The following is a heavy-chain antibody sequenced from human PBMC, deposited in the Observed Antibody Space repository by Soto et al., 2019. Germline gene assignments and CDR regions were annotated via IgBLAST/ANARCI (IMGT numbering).Heavy chain of an antibody. CDR1: GFSISTYA. D-gene: IGHD1-26*01. Sequence: QVQLVESGGGVVQPGRSLRPSCAASGFSISTYALHWVRQAPGKGPEWVAIISYNGNNKHYADSVKGRFTISRDNSKNTVDLQMNSLRVEDTAMYYCARRSFPYSGSPLEPWSDALDIWGQGTMVTVSS. J-gene: IGHJ3*02. V-gene: IGHV3-30*04. CDR2: ISYNGNNK. CDR3: ARRSFPYSGSPLEPWSDALDI.